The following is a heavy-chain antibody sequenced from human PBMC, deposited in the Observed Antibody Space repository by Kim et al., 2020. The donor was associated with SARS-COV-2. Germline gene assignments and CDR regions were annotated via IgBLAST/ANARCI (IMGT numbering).Heavy chain of an antibody. CDR3: ARGLTYCEGDCP. CDR1: GFTFSTHD. D-gene: IGHD2-21*02. V-gene: IGHV3-48*01. J-gene: IGHJ5*02. Sequence: GGSLRLSRAATGFTFSTHDMHWVRQAPGKGLECVSSITRSTGSIFYADLVKGRITTSRANAKNSLHLQMDSLRGEDTAFYYCARGLTYCEGDCPWGQGTLVTVSS. CDR2: ITRSTGSI.